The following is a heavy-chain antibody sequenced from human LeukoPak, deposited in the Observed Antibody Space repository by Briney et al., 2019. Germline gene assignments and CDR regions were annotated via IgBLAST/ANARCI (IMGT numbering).Heavy chain of an antibody. CDR1: GGSISSGDHY. CDR3: ARGFGYDFADY. D-gene: IGHD2-2*01. V-gene: IGHV4-30-4*01. J-gene: IGHJ4*02. Sequence: PSQTLSLTCSVSGGSISSGDHYWTWIRQPPGGGLEWMGLITLYSDTTSYNPSLKSRLMISIDTSKNQFSLTLTSVTAADTAVYFCARGFGYDFADYWGQGILVTVSS. CDR2: ITLYSDTT.